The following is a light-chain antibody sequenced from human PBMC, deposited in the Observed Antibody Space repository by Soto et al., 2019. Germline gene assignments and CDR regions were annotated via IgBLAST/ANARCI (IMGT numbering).Light chain of an antibody. V-gene: IGLV2-11*01. Sequence: QSALTKPRSVSGSPGQSVTISCTGTSSDVGAYNYVSWYQHHPGKAPKLVIYDVTKRPSGVPDRFAGSKSGNTASLTISGLQAEDEADYYCCSYVGSSLGVFGGGTKVTVL. CDR1: SSDVGAYNY. J-gene: IGLJ3*02. CDR2: DVT. CDR3: CSYVGSSLGV.